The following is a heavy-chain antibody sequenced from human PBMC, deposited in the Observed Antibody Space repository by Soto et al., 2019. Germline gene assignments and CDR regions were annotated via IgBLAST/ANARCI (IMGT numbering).Heavy chain of an antibody. J-gene: IGHJ4*02. Sequence: GASVKVSCKASGYTFTNYDINWVRQATGQGLEWMGWMNPSNGNTGYAQKFQGGVTMTRDTSISAAYMELSSLTSADTAVYYCARFVRHQLPTIDYWGQGALVTVSS. CDR1: GYTFTNYD. D-gene: IGHD1-26*01. CDR3: ARFVRHQLPTIDY. V-gene: IGHV1-8*01. CDR2: MNPSNGNT.